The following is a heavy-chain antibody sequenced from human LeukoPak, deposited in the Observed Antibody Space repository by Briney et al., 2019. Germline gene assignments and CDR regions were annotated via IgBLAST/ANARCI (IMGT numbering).Heavy chain of an antibody. CDR3: ARGAVAGRRFDY. CDR1: GYTFTSYY. CDR2: INPSGGTT. J-gene: IGHJ4*02. D-gene: IGHD6-19*01. Sequence: ASVKVSCKPSGYTFTSYYVHWARQAPGQGLEWMGIINPSGGTTSYAQKFQGRVTMTRDTSTSTVYMELSSLSSDDTAVYYCARGAVAGRRFDYWGQGTLVTVSS. V-gene: IGHV1-46*01.